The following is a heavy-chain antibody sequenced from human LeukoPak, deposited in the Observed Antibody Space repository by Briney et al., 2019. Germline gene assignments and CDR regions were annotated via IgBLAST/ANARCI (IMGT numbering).Heavy chain of an antibody. Sequence: GGSLRLSCAASGFTFSSYAMSWVRQAPGKGLEWVSAISGSGGSTYYADSVKGRFTISRDNSKNTLYLQMNSLRAEDTAVYYCAESPTIGVRGAITVRYYFDYWGQGTLVTVSS. D-gene: IGHD3-10*01. CDR1: GFTFSSYA. V-gene: IGHV3-23*01. CDR3: AESPTIGVRGAITVRYYFDY. J-gene: IGHJ4*02. CDR2: ISGSGGST.